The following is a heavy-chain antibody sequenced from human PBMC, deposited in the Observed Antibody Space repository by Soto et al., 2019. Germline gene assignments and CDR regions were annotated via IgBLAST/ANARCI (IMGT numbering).Heavy chain of an antibody. D-gene: IGHD1-1*01. V-gene: IGHV4-59*01. CDR2: VSYSGST. Sequence: SETLSLTCSLSGGAIGGYYWSWIRQPPGKALEWIGYVSYSGSTDYHPSLASRVTISIDTSRNQFSLELSAVTAADTAVFYCAREFSNSPEAFDYWGRGALVTVSS. CDR3: AREFSNSPEAFDY. J-gene: IGHJ4*02. CDR1: GGAIGGYY.